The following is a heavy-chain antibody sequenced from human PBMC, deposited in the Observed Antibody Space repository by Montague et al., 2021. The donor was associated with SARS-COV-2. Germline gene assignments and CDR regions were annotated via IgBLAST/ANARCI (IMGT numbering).Heavy chain of an antibody. CDR2: IYYSGST. J-gene: IGHJ4*02. Sequence: SETLSLTCTVSGGSISSYYWSWIRQPPGKGLEWIGYIYYSGSTNYNPSLKSRVTISVDTSKNQFSLKLSSVTAADTAVYYCARRTLGYCSGGSCYSGFDYWGQGTLVTVSS. V-gene: IGHV4-59*08. CDR3: ARRTLGYCSGGSCYSGFDY. CDR1: GGSISSYY. D-gene: IGHD2-15*01.